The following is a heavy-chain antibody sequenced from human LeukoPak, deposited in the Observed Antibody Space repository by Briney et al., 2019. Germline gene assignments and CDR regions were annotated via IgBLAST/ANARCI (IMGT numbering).Heavy chain of an antibody. V-gene: IGHV3-30*03. Sequence: GGSLRLSCAASGFTFSSYGMHWVRQAPGKGLEWVAVISYDGSNKYYADSVKGRFTISRDNSKNTLYLQMNSLRAEDTAVYYCVRQLAELECDYWGQGTLVTVSS. CDR3: VRQLAELECDY. J-gene: IGHJ4*02. CDR1: GFTFSSYG. D-gene: IGHD6-6*01. CDR2: ISYDGSNK.